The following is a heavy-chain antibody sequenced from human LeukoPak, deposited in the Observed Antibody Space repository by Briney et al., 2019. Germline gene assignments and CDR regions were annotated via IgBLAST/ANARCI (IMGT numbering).Heavy chain of an antibody. J-gene: IGHJ4*02. V-gene: IGHV3-15*01. CDR1: GFTFSNAW. CDR3: TTGAYPYCSGGSCSILWAPDY. CDR2: IKSKTDGGTT. Sequence: PGGSLRLSCAASGFTFSNAWMSWVRQAPGKGLEWVGRIKSKTDGGTTDYAAPVKGRFTISRDDSKNTVYLQMNSLKTEDTAVYYCTTGAYPYCSGGSCSILWAPDYWGQGTLVTVSS. D-gene: IGHD2-15*01.